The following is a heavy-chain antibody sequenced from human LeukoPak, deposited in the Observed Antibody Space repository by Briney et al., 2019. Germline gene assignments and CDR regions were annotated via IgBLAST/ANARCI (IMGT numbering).Heavy chain of an antibody. CDR3: ARAIKTVWIHYYYMDV. J-gene: IGHJ6*03. Sequence: GASVKVSCKASGYTFTNYGISWVRQAPGQGLEWMGRISVYSGNTNYARKLQGRVTMTTDTSTSTAYIELRSLRSDDTAVYYCARAIKTVWIHYYYMDVWGKGTTVTISS. CDR1: GYTFTNYG. D-gene: IGHD5-18*01. V-gene: IGHV1-18*01. CDR2: ISVYSGNT.